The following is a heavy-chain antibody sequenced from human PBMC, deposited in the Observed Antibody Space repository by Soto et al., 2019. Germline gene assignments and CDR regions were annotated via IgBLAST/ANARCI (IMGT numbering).Heavy chain of an antibody. J-gene: IGHJ6*02. CDR1: GFTFDDYT. CDR2: ISWDGGST. V-gene: IGHV3-43*01. CDR3: AKDIEVGYYYGSPEVYGMDV. D-gene: IGHD3-10*01. Sequence: PGGSLRLSCAASGFTFDDYTMHWVRQAPGKGLEWVSLISWDGGSTYYADSVKGRFTISRDNSKNSLYLQMNSLRTEDTALYYCAKDIEVGYYYGSPEVYGMDVWGQGTTVTVSS.